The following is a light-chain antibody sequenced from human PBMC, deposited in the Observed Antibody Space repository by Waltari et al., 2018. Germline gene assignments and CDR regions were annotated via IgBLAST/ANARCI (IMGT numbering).Light chain of an antibody. V-gene: IGKV1D-13*01. J-gene: IGKJ3*01. Sequence: AIQLTQSPSSLSASVGDRVTITCRASQGISSALAWYQQKPGKAPKLLIYDASSLESGVPSRFSGSGSGTDFTLTISSLQPEDFATYYWQQFNNYPHFGPGTKVDIK. CDR1: QGISSA. CDR3: QQFNNYPH. CDR2: DAS.